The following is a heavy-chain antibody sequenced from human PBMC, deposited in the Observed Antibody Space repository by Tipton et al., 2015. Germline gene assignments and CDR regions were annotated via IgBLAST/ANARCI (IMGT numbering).Heavy chain of an antibody. CDR1: GGSVSSVSYY. J-gene: IGHJ4*02. V-gene: IGHV4-39*07. CDR2: ISHSGNT. CDR3: AAFCYGGNCPDY. D-gene: IGHD2-15*01. Sequence: TLSLTCTVSGGSVSSVSYYWGWIRQPPGKGLEWIGSISHSGNTYYNPSLKSRVTMSRDTSKNQFSLKLTSVTAADTAVYYCAAFCYGGNCPDYWGQGTLVIVSA.